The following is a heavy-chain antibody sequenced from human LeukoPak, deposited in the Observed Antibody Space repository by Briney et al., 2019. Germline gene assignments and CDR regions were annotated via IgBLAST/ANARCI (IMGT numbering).Heavy chain of an antibody. J-gene: IGHJ6*03. CDR3: VRGVPKTSYYYYYMDV. CDR1: GFTFSSYS. V-gene: IGHV3-48*01. D-gene: IGHD4-11*01. Sequence: GGSLRLSCAASGFTFSSYSMNWVRQAPGKGLEWVSYISSSSTIYYADSVKGRFTISRDNAKNSLYLQMNSLRAEDTAVYYCVRGVPKTSYYYYYMDVWGKGTTVTVSS. CDR2: ISSSSTI.